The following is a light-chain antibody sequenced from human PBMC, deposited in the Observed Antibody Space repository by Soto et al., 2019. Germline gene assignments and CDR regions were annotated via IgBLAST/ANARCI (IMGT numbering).Light chain of an antibody. J-gene: IGKJ4*01. CDR1: QPISSW. CDR3: QHASSYPLT. V-gene: IGKV1-12*01. CDR2: SAS. Sequence: IQMTQSPSSVSASVGDRVTITCRASQPISSWLAWYQQKPGQPPKLLIYSASTLPSGVPSRFSGSDSGTLFTLTISNLQPEDFATYYCQHASSYPLTFGGGTKVEV.